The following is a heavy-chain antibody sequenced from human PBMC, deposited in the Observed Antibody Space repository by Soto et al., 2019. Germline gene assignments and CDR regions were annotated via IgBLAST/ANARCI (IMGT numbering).Heavy chain of an antibody. J-gene: IGHJ4*02. D-gene: IGHD6-6*01. CDR3: ARASSSSSAADY. CDR2: IYDSESA. V-gene: IGHV4-31*03. CDR1: GESISSGGYY. Sequence: QVQLQESGPGLVKPSQTLSLTCNVSGESISSGGYYWSWIRHHPWKGLEWIGYIYDSESAYYNPSLKSRVTISMDTSKNHFAMRLSSVTDADTAVYYCARASSSSSAADYWGQGTLVTVSS.